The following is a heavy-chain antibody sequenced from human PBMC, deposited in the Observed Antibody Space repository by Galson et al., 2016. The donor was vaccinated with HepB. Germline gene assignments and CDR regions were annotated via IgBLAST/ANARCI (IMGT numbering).Heavy chain of an antibody. J-gene: IGHJ6*04. Sequence: SLRLSCAASGFTFRNYGMTWVRQAPGKGLEVVSSISRSGDSTGYADSVKGRFTISRDNSKNTLSLQMNSLTADDTAIYYCVQGSTAPAVWGKGTTVTVSP. CDR1: GFTFRNYG. D-gene: IGHD1-26*01. CDR2: ISRSGDST. V-gene: IGHV3-23*01. CDR3: VQGSTAPAV.